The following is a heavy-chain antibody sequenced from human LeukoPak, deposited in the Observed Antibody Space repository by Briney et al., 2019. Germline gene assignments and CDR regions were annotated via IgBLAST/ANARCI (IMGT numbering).Heavy chain of an antibody. V-gene: IGHV4-34*01. CDR1: GGSFSGYY. CDR2: INHSGST. CDR3: ATSVYCSGGSCYFRYFDY. D-gene: IGHD2-15*01. J-gene: IGHJ4*02. Sequence: PSETLSLTCAVYGGSFSGYYWSWIRQPPGKGLEWIGEINHSGSTNYNPSLKSRVTISVDTSKNQFSLKLSSVTAADTAVYYCATSVYCSGGSCYFRYFDYWGQGTLVTVSS.